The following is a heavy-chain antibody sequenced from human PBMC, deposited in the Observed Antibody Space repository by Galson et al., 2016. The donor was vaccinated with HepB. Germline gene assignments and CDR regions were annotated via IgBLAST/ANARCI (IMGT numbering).Heavy chain of an antibody. V-gene: IGHV4-31*03. Sequence: TLSLTCTVSGGSISSGVYYWSWVRQHPGKGLEWIGYIHYTGGTYYDPSLKSRVTISVDTSKNQFSLKLSSATAADTAVYYCARTRPGAYYDYWSQGTLVTVSS. J-gene: IGHJ4*02. CDR2: IHYTGGT. CDR1: GGSISSGVYY. CDR3: ARTRPGAYYDY. D-gene: IGHD3-22*01.